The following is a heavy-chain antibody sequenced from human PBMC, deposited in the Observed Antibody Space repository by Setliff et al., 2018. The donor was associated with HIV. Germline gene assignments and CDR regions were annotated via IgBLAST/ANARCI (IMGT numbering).Heavy chain of an antibody. Sequence: PSETLSLTCAVYGGSVSGYYWSWIRQPPGKGLEWIGEIDHSGSTYYNPSLTSRAAIFVDTSKNQISLKLSSVTAADTAVYYCASLNGSESPYIYYYYMDVWGKGTTVTVSS. J-gene: IGHJ6*03. CDR3: ASLNGSESPYIYYYYMDV. V-gene: IGHV4-34*01. D-gene: IGHD3-10*01. CDR1: GGSVSGYY. CDR2: IDHSGST.